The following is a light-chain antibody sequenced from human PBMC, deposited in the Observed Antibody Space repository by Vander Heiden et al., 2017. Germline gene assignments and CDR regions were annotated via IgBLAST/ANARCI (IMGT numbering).Light chain of an antibody. Sequence: EIVLTQSPATLSLSPGEGATLSCRASQIVASFLAWYQQKPGQAPRLLIHEASKRATGIPARFSGSGSGTDFTLTISSLEPEDFAVYYCQQRSNVPGTFGQGTKVEIK. J-gene: IGKJ2*01. CDR1: QIVASF. CDR2: EAS. V-gene: IGKV3-11*01. CDR3: QQRSNVPGT.